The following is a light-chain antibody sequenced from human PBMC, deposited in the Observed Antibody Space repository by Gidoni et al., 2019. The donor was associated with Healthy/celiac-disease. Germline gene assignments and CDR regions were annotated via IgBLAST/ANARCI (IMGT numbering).Light chain of an antibody. J-gene: IGKJ4*01. CDR1: QSVSSY. V-gene: IGKV3-11*01. CDR2: DAS. Sequence: EIMLPQSPATLSLPPGERATLSCRASQSVSSYLAWYQQKPGQAPRLLIYDASNRATGIPARFSGSGSGTDFTLTISSLEPEDFAVYYCQQRSNWPGLTFGGGTKVEIK. CDR3: QQRSNWPGLT.